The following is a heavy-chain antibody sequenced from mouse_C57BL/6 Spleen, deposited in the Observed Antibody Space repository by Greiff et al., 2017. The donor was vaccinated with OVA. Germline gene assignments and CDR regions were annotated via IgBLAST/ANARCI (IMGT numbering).Heavy chain of an antibody. J-gene: IGHJ2*01. D-gene: IGHD4-1*01. V-gene: IGHV5-17*01. Sequence: EVKLVESGGGLVKPGGSLNFHCASSLFTFSDYGMHWVRQAPEKGLEWVAYISSGSSTIYYADTVKGRFTISRDNAKNTLFLQMTSLRSEDTAMYYCARQRWDGYFDYWGQGTTLTVSS. CDR1: LFTFSDYG. CDR2: ISSGSSTI. CDR3: ARQRWDGYFDY.